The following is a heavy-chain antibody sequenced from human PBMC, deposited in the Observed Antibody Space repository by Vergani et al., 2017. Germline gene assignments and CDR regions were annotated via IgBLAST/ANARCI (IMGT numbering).Heavy chain of an antibody. J-gene: IGHJ4*02. D-gene: IGHD3-10*01. CDR3: ARVTMVRGVITNDY. CDR2: ISSNGGST. CDR1: GFTFSSYA. V-gene: IGHV3-64D*06. Sequence: EVQLVESGGGLVQPGGSLRLSCSASGFTFSSYAMHWVRQAPGKGLEYVSAISSNGGSTYYADSVKGRFTISRDNSKNTLYLQMSSLRAEDTAVYYCARVTMVRGVITNDYWGQGTLVTVSS.